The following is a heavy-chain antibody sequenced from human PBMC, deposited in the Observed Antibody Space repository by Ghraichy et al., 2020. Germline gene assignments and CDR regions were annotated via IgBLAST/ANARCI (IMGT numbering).Heavy chain of an antibody. CDR1: GGTFSSYA. Sequence: SVKVSCKASGGTFSSYAISWVRQAPGQGLEWMGGIIPIFGTANYAQKFQGRVTITADESTSTAYMELSSLRSEDTAVYYCARADYGGNSGAFDLWGQGTMVTVSS. CDR2: IIPIFGTA. J-gene: IGHJ3*01. V-gene: IGHV1-69*13. D-gene: IGHD4-23*01. CDR3: ARADYGGNSGAFDL.